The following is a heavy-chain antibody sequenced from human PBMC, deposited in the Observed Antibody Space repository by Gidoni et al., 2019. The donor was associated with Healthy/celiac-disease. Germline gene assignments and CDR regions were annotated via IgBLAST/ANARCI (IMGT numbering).Heavy chain of an antibody. CDR1: GFTFSSYA. J-gene: IGHJ5*02. Sequence: QVQLVESGGGVVQPGRSLRLSCAASGFTFSSYAMHWVRQAPGKGLEWVAVISYDGSNKYYADSVKGRFTISRDNSKNTLYLQMNSLRAEDTAVYYCARDPVVVTAINWFDPWGQGTLVTVSS. D-gene: IGHD2-21*02. V-gene: IGHV3-30-3*01. CDR3: ARDPVVVTAINWFDP. CDR2: ISYDGSNK.